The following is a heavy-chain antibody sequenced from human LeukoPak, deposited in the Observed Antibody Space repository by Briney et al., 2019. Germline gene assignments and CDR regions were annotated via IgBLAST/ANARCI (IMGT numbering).Heavy chain of an antibody. J-gene: IGHJ4*02. CDR3: ARQGYYDTPLGYLDY. CDR2: ISGYTGST. CDR1: GYTFTIYG. D-gene: IGHD3-22*01. Sequence: GASVKVSCKASGYTFTIYGVSWVRQAPGQGLEWMGWISGYTGSTDHAQKFQGRLTMTTDTSTSTAYIELRSLRSDDTAVYYCARQGYYDTPLGYLDYWGQGTLVTVSS. V-gene: IGHV1-18*01.